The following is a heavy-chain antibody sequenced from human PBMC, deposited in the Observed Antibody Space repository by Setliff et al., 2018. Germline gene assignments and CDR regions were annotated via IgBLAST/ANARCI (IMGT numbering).Heavy chain of an antibody. CDR1: GYRFTSQW. CDR2: IYPADSDT. CDR3: ARRGYGGYIYGSFDS. D-gene: IGHD5-18*01. J-gene: IGHJ5*01. V-gene: IGHV5-51*01. Sequence: GESLKISCKASGYRFTSQWIAWVRQTPGRGLGWMGIIYPADSDTTYSPSFQGLVTISVDKSLSTAYLQWSSLKASDSGKYYCARRGYGGYIYGSFDSWGQGTLVTVSS.